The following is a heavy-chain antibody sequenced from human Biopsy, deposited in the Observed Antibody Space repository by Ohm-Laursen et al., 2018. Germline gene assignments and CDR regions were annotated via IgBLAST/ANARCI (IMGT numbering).Heavy chain of an antibody. V-gene: IGHV1-2*02. Sequence: VASVKVSCKASGYSFTSYYLHWVRQAPGQGLEWMGWINAKTGDTNYAQKFQGRVTMTRDTSISTAYVDLSSLRSDDTAVYYCTRGGYYYDSLAYYYWFDPWGQGTLVTVSS. CDR3: TRGGYYYDSLAYYYWFDP. D-gene: IGHD3-22*01. CDR1: GYSFTSYY. CDR2: INAKTGDT. J-gene: IGHJ5*02.